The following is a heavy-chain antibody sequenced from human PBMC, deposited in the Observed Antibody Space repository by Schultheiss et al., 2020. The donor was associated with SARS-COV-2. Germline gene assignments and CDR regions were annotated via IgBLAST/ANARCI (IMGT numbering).Heavy chain of an antibody. CDR1: GGSISSSSYY. J-gene: IGHJ4*02. CDR3: ASLDYYDSSGYYNLLDY. Sequence: SETLSLTCTVSGGSISSSSYYWGWIRQPPGKGLEWIGSIYYSGSTYYNPSLKSRVTISVDTSKNQFSLKLSSVTAADTAVYYCASLDYYDSSGYYNLLDYWGQGTLVTVSS. D-gene: IGHD3-22*01. CDR2: IYYSGST. V-gene: IGHV4-39*01.